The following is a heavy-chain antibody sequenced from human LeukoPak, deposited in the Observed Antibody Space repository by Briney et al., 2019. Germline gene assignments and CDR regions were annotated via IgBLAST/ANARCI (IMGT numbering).Heavy chain of an antibody. D-gene: IGHD4-17*01. V-gene: IGHV4-61*02. CDR1: GGSISSGSYY. Sequence: SETLSLTCTVSGGSISSGSYYWSWIRQPAGKGLEWIGRIYTSGSTNYNPSLKSRVTISVDTSKNQFSLKLSSVTAADTAVYYCARARSYGDTYYYYYGMDVWGQGTTVTVSS. J-gene: IGHJ6*02. CDR3: ARARSYGDTYYYYYGMDV. CDR2: IYTSGST.